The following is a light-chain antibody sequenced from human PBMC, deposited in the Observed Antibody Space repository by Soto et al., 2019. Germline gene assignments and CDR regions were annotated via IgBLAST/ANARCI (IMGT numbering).Light chain of an antibody. V-gene: IGLV2-11*01. CDR1: SSDVGAYIY. Sequence: QSALTQPRSVSGSPGQSVTISCTGTSSDVGAYIYVSWYQQYPAKAPKVMIYDVGRRPSGVPDRFSGSKSGNTASLTISGLQVEDEAVYFCCSYAGNKTVVFGGGTKLTVL. J-gene: IGLJ3*02. CDR3: CSYAGNKTVV. CDR2: DVG.